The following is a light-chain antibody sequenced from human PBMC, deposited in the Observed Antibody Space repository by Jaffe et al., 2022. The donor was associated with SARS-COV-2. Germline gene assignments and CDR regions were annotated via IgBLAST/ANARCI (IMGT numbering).Light chain of an antibody. V-gene: IGKV1-39*01. J-gene: IGKJ2*01. CDR1: QTISNF. CDR3: QQSYRAYT. Sequence: DIQMAQSPSSLSASVGDRVTITCRASQTISNFLSWYQQKPGKAPKLLIYSASTLTSGVPSRFSGSGSGTDFTLTISSLQAEDFATYYCQQSYRAYTFGQGTRLEI. CDR2: SAS.